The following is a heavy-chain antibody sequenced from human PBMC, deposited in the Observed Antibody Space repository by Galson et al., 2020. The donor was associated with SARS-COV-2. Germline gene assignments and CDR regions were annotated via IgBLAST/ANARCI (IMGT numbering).Heavy chain of an antibody. CDR1: GYTFTDNY. D-gene: IGHD1-7*01. Sequence: SVKVSCKASGYTFTDNYAHWVRQAPGQGLDWMGWINPNSGATRYAQKFQGRVTMTRDTSISTAYMELTRLTSDDTAVYYCARDLGIARYSGTVDYWGQGTLVTVSS. CDR3: ARDLGIARYSGTVDY. J-gene: IGHJ4*02. CDR2: INPNSGAT. V-gene: IGHV1-2*02.